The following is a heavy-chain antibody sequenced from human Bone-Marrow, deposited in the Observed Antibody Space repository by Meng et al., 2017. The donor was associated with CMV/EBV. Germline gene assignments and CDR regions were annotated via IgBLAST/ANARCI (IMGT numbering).Heavy chain of an antibody. D-gene: IGHD6-19*01. CDR1: GFTFSSYW. V-gene: IGHV3-74*01. J-gene: IGHJ6*01. Sequence: GGSLRLSCAASGFTFSSYWMHWVRQAPGKGLVWVSRINSDGSSTSYSDSVKGRFTISRDNSKNSLYLQMNSLRDEDTAVYYCARDGVGSSWYVPHYYFYGTDVSGRGNTVHVAS. CDR3: ARDGVGSSWYVPHYYFYGTDV. CDR2: INSDGSST.